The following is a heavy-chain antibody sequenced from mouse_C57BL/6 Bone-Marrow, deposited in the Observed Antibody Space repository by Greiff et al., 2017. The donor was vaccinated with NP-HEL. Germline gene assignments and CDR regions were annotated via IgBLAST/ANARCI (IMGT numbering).Heavy chain of an antibody. CDR3: ARESYYGYDGFDY. CDR1: GYAFSSYW. V-gene: IGHV1-80*01. Sequence: VQLQESGAELVKPGASVKISCKASGYAFSSYWMNWVKQRPGKGLEWIGQIYPGDGDTNYNGKFKGKATLTADKSSSTAYMQLSSLTSEDSAVYFCARESYYGYDGFDYWGQGTTLTVSS. CDR2: IYPGDGDT. J-gene: IGHJ2*01. D-gene: IGHD2-2*01.